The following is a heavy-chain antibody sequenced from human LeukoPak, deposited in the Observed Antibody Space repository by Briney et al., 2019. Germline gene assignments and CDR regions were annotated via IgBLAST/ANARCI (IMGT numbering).Heavy chain of an antibody. V-gene: IGHV4-59*12. CDR1: GGSISSYY. CDR2: IYYSGST. Sequence: PSETLSLTCTVSGGSISSYYWSWIRQPPGKGLEWIGYIYYSGSTNYNPSLKSRVTISADTSKNQFSLKLSSVTAADTAVYYCAREDCSGGSCTNFDSWGQGTLVTVSS. D-gene: IGHD2-15*01. CDR3: AREDCSGGSCTNFDS. J-gene: IGHJ4*02.